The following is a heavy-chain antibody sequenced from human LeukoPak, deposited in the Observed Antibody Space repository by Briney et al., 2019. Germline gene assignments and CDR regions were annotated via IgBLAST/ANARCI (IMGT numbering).Heavy chain of an antibody. CDR2: ISSSSSYI. D-gene: IGHD1-14*01. Sequence: GGSLRLSCAASGFTFSSCSMNWVRQAPGKGLEWVSSISSSSSYIYYADSVKGRFTISRDNAKNSLYLQMNSLRAEDTAVYYCARELFGNYFDYWGQGTLVTVSS. V-gene: IGHV3-21*01. CDR3: ARELFGNYFDY. CDR1: GFTFSSCS. J-gene: IGHJ4*02.